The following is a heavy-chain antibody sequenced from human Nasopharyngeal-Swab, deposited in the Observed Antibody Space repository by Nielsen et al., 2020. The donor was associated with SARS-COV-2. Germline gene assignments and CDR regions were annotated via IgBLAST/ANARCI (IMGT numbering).Heavy chain of an antibody. D-gene: IGHD2-21*02. J-gene: IGHJ4*02. Sequence: GESLKISCAASGFTISSKYMSWVRQAPGKGLEWVSVIYSGGSAHYADSVKGRFTISRDNSKNTLYLQMNSLRAEDTAVYYCARDVWDVVVTAITESGYFDYWGQGTLVTVSS. V-gene: IGHV3-53*05. CDR3: ARDVWDVVVTAITESGYFDY. CDR2: IYSGGSA. CDR1: GFTISSKY.